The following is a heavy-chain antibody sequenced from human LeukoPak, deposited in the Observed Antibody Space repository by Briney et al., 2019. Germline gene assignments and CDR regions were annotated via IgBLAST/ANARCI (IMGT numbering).Heavy chain of an antibody. J-gene: IGHJ4*02. D-gene: IGHD3-22*01. V-gene: IGHV3-23*01. Sequence: GRSLTLSCAASEFTFSNYAMHWVRQAPGKGLEWVSSISRNSDRTYYSDSVTGRFTISRDNSKNTLYLQMNSLRAEDTAVYYCVRDDDRPDNGLDYWGQGTLVTVSS. CDR2: ISRNSDRT. CDR3: VRDDDRPDNGLDY. CDR1: EFTFSNYA.